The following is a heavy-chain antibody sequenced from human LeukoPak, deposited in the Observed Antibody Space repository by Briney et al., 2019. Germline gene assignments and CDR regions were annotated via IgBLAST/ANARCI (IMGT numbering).Heavy chain of an antibody. Sequence: PGGSLRLSCAASGFTFSDYYMSWLRQAPGKGLEWVSYISSSGSTIYYADSVKGRFTISRDNAKNSLYLQMNSLRAEDTAVYYCARDKYYGSGSQREDVWGQGTTVTVSS. CDR2: ISSSGSTI. CDR3: ARDKYYGSGSQREDV. CDR1: GFTFSDYY. J-gene: IGHJ6*02. D-gene: IGHD3-10*01. V-gene: IGHV3-11*01.